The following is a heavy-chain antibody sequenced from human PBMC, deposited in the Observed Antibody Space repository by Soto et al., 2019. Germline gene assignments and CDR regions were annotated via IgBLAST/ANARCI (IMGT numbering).Heavy chain of an antibody. CDR3: ARAPRGVVIPYYYYGMDV. J-gene: IGHJ6*02. CDR1: GFTFSSYG. CDR2: ISGSGGST. D-gene: IGHD3-3*01. V-gene: IGHV3-23*01. Sequence: PGGSLRLSCAASGFTFSSYGMSWVRQAPGKGLEWVSSISGSGGSTYYADSVKGRFTISRDNSKNTLYLQMNSLRAEDTAVYYCARAPRGVVIPYYYYGMDVWGQGTTVTVSS.